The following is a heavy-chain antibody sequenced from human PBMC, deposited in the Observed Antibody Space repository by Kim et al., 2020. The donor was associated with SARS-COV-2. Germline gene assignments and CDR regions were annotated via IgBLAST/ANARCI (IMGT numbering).Heavy chain of an antibody. CDR3: ARATPPVTGTTSGAFDI. J-gene: IGHJ3*02. CDR2: IYYSGST. Sequence: SETLSLTCTVSGGSISSGGYYWSWIRQHPGKGLEWIGYIYYSGSTYYNPSLKSRVTISVDTSKNQFSLKLSSVTAADTAVYYCARATPPVTGTTSGAFDIWGQGTMVTVSS. V-gene: IGHV4-31*03. D-gene: IGHD1-20*01. CDR1: GGSISSGGYY.